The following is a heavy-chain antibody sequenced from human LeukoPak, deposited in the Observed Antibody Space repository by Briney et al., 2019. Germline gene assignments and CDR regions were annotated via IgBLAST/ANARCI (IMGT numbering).Heavy chain of an antibody. CDR2: INPNSGGT. CDR1: GYTFSDYY. Sequence: ASVKVSCKASGYTFSDYYMHWVRQAPGQGLEWMGWINPNSGGTNYAQKFQGRVTMTRDTSISTAYMELSRLRFDDTAVYHCASGSSYDSSGRGFDYWGQGTLVTVSS. J-gene: IGHJ4*02. CDR3: ASGSSYDSSGRGFDY. D-gene: IGHD3-22*01. V-gene: IGHV1-2*02.